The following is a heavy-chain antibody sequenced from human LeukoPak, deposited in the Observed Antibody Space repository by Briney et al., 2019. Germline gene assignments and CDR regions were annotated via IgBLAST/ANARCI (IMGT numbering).Heavy chain of an antibody. V-gene: IGHV4-34*01. Sequence: SETLSLTCAVYGGSFSGYYWSWIRQPPGKGLEWIGEINHSGSTNYNPSLKSRVTISVDTSKNQFSLKLSSVTAADTAVYYCARVGGNYGDYVAYWGQGTLVTVSS. D-gene: IGHD3-16*01. J-gene: IGHJ4*02. CDR3: ARVGGNYGDYVAY. CDR1: GGSFSGYY. CDR2: INHSGST.